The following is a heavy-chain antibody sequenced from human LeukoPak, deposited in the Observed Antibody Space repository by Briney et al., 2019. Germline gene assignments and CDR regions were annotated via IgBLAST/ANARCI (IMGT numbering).Heavy chain of an antibody. D-gene: IGHD3-22*01. CDR1: GYTFTSYG. CDR2: ISACNGNT. V-gene: IGHV1-18*01. CDR3: ARDEHIDSHSSGYYDAEYFQH. Sequence: ASVKVSCKASGYTFTSYGISWVRQAPGQGLEWMGWISACNGNTNYAQKLQGRVTMTTDTSTSTAYMELRSLRSDDTAVYYCARDEHIDSHSSGYYDAEYFQHWGQGTLVTVSS. J-gene: IGHJ1*01.